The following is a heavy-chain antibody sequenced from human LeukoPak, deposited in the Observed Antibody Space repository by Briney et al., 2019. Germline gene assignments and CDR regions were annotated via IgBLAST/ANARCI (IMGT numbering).Heavy chain of an antibody. D-gene: IGHD2-2*01. CDR3: ARGSIVVVPAAMSLYYGMDV. J-gene: IGHJ6*02. Sequence: ASVKVSCKASGYTFTSYYMHWVRQAPGQGLEWMGIINPSGGSTSYAQKFQGRVTMTRDTSTSTVYMELSSLRSEDTAVYYCARGSIVVVPAAMSLYYGMDVWGQGTTVTVSS. CDR1: GYTFTSYY. V-gene: IGHV1-46*01. CDR2: INPSGGST.